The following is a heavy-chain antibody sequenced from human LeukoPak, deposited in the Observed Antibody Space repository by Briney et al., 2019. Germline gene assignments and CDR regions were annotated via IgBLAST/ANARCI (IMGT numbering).Heavy chain of an antibody. Sequence: GGSLRLSCAASGFTFSSYWMHWVRQAPGKGLVWVSRINTDGSSTYYADSVKGRFTISRDNAKNTLYLQMNSLRAEDTALYYCAKDQGSGFTNDAFDIWGQGTMVTVSS. CDR2: INTDGSST. J-gene: IGHJ3*02. V-gene: IGHV3-74*01. CDR1: GFTFSSYW. D-gene: IGHD2-15*01. CDR3: AKDQGSGFTNDAFDI.